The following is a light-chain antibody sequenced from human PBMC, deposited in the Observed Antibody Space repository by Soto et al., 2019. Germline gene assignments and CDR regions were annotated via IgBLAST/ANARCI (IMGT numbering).Light chain of an antibody. CDR2: GGS. V-gene: IGKV1-5*01. CDR1: QSISSY. CDR3: QHYNSYSEA. J-gene: IGKJ1*01. Sequence: DIQMTQSPSTLSASVGDRVTITCRASQSISSYSAWYQQKPGKDPKLLIYGGSSLESGFPARFSGSGSGTEFTLTISSLQPDDFATYYCQHYNSYSEAFGQGTKVDIK.